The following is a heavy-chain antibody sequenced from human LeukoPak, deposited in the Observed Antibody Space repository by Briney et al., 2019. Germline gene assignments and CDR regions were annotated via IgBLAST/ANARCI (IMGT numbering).Heavy chain of an antibody. V-gene: IGHV3-23*01. J-gene: IGHJ4*02. CDR2: ISGSGGST. CDR3: AKGPLNTLRPYDY. D-gene: IGHD1/OR15-1a*01. Sequence: GGSLRLSCAASGFTLSRYAMSWVRQAPGKGVEWVSAISGSGGSTYYADSVKGRFTISRDNSKNTLYLQMNSLRAEDTAVYYCAKGPLNTLRPYDYWGQGTLVTVSS. CDR1: GFTLSRYA.